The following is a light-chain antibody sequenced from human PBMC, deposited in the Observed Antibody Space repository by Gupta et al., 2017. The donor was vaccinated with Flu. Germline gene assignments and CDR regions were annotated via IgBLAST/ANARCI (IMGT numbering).Light chain of an antibody. CDR1: SSDVGSYNL. Sequence: QYSLTQPASVSGSPVPSITISCTGTSSDVGSYNLVSWYQQHPGKAPKLMIYEGSNRPAGVANRFSGSKSGNTASLTISGLKEEDEADYYCCSYAFSITSVFGTGTKVTVL. J-gene: IGLJ1*01. V-gene: IGLV2-23*01. CDR3: CSYAFSITSV. CDR2: EGS.